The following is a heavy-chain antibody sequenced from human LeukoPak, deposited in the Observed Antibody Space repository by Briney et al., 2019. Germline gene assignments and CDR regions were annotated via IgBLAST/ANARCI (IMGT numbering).Heavy chain of an antibody. J-gene: IGHJ4*02. V-gene: IGHV3-21*01. Sequence: KTGGSLRLSCAASGFTFSSYSMNWVRQAPGKGRGWVSSISSSSSYIYYADSVKGRFTISRDNAKNSLYLQMNSLRAKDPAVYYCARVGVVAATDWGQRTLVTVSS. CDR1: GFTFSSYS. CDR2: ISSSSSYI. CDR3: ARVGVVAATD. D-gene: IGHD2-15*01.